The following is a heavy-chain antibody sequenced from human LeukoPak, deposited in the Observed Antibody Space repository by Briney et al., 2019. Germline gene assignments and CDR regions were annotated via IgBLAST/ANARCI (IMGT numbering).Heavy chain of an antibody. D-gene: IGHD5-12*01. CDR3: AGSGGYDLTAPTFDY. CDR1: GFTFSSYA. J-gene: IGHJ4*02. CDR2: ISYDGSNK. V-gene: IGHV3-30-3*01. Sequence: GGSLRLSCAASGFTFSSYAMHWVRQAPGKGLEWVAVISYDGSNKYYADSVKGRFTISRDNSKNTLYLQMNSLRAEDTAVYYCAGSGGYDLTAPTFDYWGQRTLVTVSS.